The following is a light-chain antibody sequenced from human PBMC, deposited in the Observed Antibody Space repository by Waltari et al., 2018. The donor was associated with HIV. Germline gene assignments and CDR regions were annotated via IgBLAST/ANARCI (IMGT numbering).Light chain of an antibody. CDR2: EVS. CDR1: SSDVATYKL. V-gene: IGLV2-23*02. Sequence: QPPLTQPASVSGSPGQPITISCTRTSSDVATYKLISWYQQHPGKAPKLMIYEVSKRPSGVSDRFSGSKSGDTASLTISGLQAEDEADYYCCSYVSNVIFGGGTKLTVL. CDR3: CSYVSNVI. J-gene: IGLJ2*01.